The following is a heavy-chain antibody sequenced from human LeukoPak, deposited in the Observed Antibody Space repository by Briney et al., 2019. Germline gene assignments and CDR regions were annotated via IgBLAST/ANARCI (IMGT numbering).Heavy chain of an antibody. Sequence: PSETLSLTCSVSGGSTRTSTSYWGWVRQPPGKGLEWIGSIHYSGSTYKNPSLKSRVTISTDTSKSQFSLKVTSLTAADSAVYFCARESSSSRYFMDVWGRGTTVTVSS. J-gene: IGHJ6*03. CDR2: IHYSGST. CDR3: ARESSSSRYFMDV. V-gene: IGHV4-39*07. CDR1: GGSTRTSTSY. D-gene: IGHD6-6*01.